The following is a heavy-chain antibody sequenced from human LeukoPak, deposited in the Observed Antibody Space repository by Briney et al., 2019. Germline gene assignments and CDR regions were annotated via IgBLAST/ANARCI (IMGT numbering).Heavy chain of an antibody. V-gene: IGHV1-18*01. CDR3: ARAKTLEPTPSNAFDI. Sequence: GASVKVSCKASGYTFTSYGYSWVRQAPEQGLEWMGWISAYNGNTNYAQKLQGRVTMTTVTSTSTVYMELRSLTSDDTAVYYCARAKTLEPTPSNAFDIWGQGTMVTVSS. CDR2: ISAYNGNT. J-gene: IGHJ3*02. CDR1: GYTFTSYG. D-gene: IGHD1-1*01.